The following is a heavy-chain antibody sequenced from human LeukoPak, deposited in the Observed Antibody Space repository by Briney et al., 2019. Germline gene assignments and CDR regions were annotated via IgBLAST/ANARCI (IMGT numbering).Heavy chain of an antibody. V-gene: IGHV4-34*01. CDR1: GGSFSGYY. D-gene: IGHD1-26*01. CDR2: INHSGST. CDR3: VRGPVVGATTYFDY. Sequence: SETLSLTCAVYGGSFSGYYWSWIRQPPGKGLEWIGEINHSGSTNYNPSLKSRVTISVDTSKNQFSLKLSSVTAADTAVYYCVRGPVVGATTYFDYWGQGTLVTVSS. J-gene: IGHJ4*02.